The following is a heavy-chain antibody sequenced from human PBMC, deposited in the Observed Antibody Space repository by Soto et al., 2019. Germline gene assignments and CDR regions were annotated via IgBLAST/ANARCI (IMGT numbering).Heavy chain of an antibody. V-gene: IGHV1-2*04. CDR3: ARESGGATAALDYYYFYMDV. J-gene: IGHJ6*03. CDR2: INPNGGVT. D-gene: IGHD1-26*01. Sequence: GASVKVSCKSSGDSFNDYYIHWVRQAPGQGLEWMGWINPNGGVTKYAQKFQGWVSMTRDTSIRTVYMQLSRLRSDDTAVYYCARESGGATAALDYYYFYMDVWGTGTTVTVSS. CDR1: GDSFNDYY.